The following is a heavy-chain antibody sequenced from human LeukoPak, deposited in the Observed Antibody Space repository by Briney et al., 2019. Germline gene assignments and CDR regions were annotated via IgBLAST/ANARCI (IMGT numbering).Heavy chain of an antibody. CDR1: GGSISSYY. CDR3: ARTTLRHFDWSPDAFDI. V-gene: IGHV4-4*07. D-gene: IGHD3-9*01. J-gene: IGHJ3*02. CDR2: IYTDGST. Sequence: SETLSLTCTISGGSISSYYWSWIRQPAGRGLEWIGRIYTDGSTNYNPSLKSRVTMSVDTSKNQFSLKLNIVTAADTAVYFCARTTLRHFDWSPDAFDIWGQGTMVTVSS.